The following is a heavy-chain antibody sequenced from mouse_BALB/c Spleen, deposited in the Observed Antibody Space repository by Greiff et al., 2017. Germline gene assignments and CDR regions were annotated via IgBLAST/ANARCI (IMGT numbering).Heavy chain of an antibody. CDR3: ARWDGSLDY. Sequence: QVQLQQSGAELVKPGASVKLSCKASGYTFTSYWMHWVKQRPGQGLEWIGEINPSNGRTNYNEKFKSKATLTVDKSSSTAYMQLSSLTSEDSAVYYCARWDGSLDYWGQGTTLTVSS. CDR2: INPSNGRT. CDR1: GYTFTSYW. V-gene: IGHV1S81*02. J-gene: IGHJ2*01. D-gene: IGHD1-1*01.